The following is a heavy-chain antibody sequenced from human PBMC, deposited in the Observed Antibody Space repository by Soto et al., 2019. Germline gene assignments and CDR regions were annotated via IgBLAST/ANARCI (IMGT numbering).Heavy chain of an antibody. J-gene: IGHJ6*02. CDR3: TTREVDSPRRGMDV. V-gene: IGHV3-15*01. D-gene: IGHD3-3*01. Sequence: EVQLVESGGGLVKPGGSLRLSCAASGFTFSNAWMSWVRQAPGMGLEWVGRIKSKTDGGTTDYAAPVKGRFTISRDDSKNTRYLQMNRLKTVDTAVYYCTTREVDSPRRGMDVWCQETTVTVSS. CDR1: GFTFSNAW. CDR2: IKSKTDGGTT.